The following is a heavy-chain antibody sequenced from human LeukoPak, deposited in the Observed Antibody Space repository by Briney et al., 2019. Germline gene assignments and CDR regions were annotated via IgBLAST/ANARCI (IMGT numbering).Heavy chain of an antibody. CDR2: IYYTGST. Sequence: SETLSLTCSVSGGSISSYYWSWIRRPPGKGLEWIGYIYYTGSTNYNPSLKSRVTISVDTSKNQFSLKLSSVTAADTAVYYCARDPGWFDYWGQGPLVTVSS. J-gene: IGHJ4*02. V-gene: IGHV4-59*01. D-gene: IGHD1-14*01. CDR3: ARDPGWFDY. CDR1: GGSISSYY.